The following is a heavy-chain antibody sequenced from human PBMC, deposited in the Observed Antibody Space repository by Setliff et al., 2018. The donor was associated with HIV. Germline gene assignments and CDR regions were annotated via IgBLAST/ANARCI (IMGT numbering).Heavy chain of an antibody. CDR1: GGSFSGYY. J-gene: IGHJ5*02. Sequence: PSETLSLTWAVYGGSFSGYYWSWIRQPPGKGLEWIGEINHSGSTNYNPSLKSRVTISVDTSKNQFSLKLSSVTAADTAVYYCARRGYCSSTSCYTWPRNWFDPWGQGTLVTVSS. CDR3: ARRGYCSSTSCYTWPRNWFDP. CDR2: INHSGST. D-gene: IGHD2-2*02. V-gene: IGHV4-34*01.